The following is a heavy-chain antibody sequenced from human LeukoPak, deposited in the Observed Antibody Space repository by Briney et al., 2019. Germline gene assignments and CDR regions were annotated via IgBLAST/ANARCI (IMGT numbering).Heavy chain of an antibody. CDR2: FDPEDGET. V-gene: IGHV1-24*01. J-gene: IGHJ4*02. CDR3: ASRLYCSNTRCRNFPFAY. Sequence: ASVKVSCKVSGYTLTELSMHWVRQAPGKGLEWMGGFDPEDGETIYAQKFQDRVTITADESTSTAYMELSSLRSEDTAIYYCASRLYCSNTRCRNFPFAYWGQGTLVTVSS. D-gene: IGHD2-2*01. CDR1: GYTLTELS.